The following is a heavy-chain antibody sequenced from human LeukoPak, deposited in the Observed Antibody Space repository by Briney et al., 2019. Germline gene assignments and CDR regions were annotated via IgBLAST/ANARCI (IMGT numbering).Heavy chain of an antibody. CDR2: IDWDDDK. Sequence: SGPALVKPTQTLTLTCTFSGFSLQTSEMSVTWIRQPPGKPLEWLARIDWDDDKYYNTSLQTRLTISMDTSKNQVLLRMTNMDPEDTATYFCARTQIVGDTKFCDYWGQGTLVTVSS. V-gene: IGHV2-70*11. CDR1: GFSLQTSEMS. J-gene: IGHJ4*02. D-gene: IGHD1-26*01. CDR3: ARTQIVGDTKFCDY.